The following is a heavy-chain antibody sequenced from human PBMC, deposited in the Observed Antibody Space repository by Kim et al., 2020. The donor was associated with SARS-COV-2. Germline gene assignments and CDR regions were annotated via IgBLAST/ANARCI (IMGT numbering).Heavy chain of an antibody. CDR3: ARGKGYGYGWFDP. CDR2: IYYSGST. Sequence: SETLSLTCTVSGGSISSSNFYWGWIRQPPGKGLEWIGSIYYSGSTYYNPSLKSRVTISVDTSKNQFSLKLSSVTAADTAVYYCARGKGYGYGWFDPWGQGTLVTVSS. CDR1: GGSISSSNFY. V-gene: IGHV4-39*01. J-gene: IGHJ5*02. D-gene: IGHD5-18*01.